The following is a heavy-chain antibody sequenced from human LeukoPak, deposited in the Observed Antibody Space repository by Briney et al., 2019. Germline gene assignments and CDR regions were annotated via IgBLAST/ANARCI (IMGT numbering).Heavy chain of an antibody. D-gene: IGHD4-17*01. CDR3: ARTTVTTILFDY. CDR2: INPSGGST. CDR1: GDTVTSYY. V-gene: IGHV1-46*01. Sequence: ASERVSCRASGDTVTSYYMHWVRQATGQWLEWMGMINPSGGSTSYAQKFQGRVTMTRDTSTSTVYMELSSLRSEDTAVYYCARTTVTTILFDYWGQGTLVTVSS. J-gene: IGHJ4*02.